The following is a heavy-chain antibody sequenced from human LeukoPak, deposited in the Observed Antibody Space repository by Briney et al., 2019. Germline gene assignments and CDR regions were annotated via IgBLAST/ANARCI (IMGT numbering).Heavy chain of an antibody. CDR1: GFTFSSYS. J-gene: IGHJ4*02. CDR3: ARDLAGATVAGRWFDY. V-gene: IGHV3-21*01. Sequence: PGGSLRLSCAAPGFTFSSYSMNWVRQAPGKGLEWVSSISTSSSYIYYADSVKGRFTISRDNAKNSLYLQMNSLRAEDTAVYYCARDLAGATVAGRWFDYWGQGTLVTVSS. D-gene: IGHD6-19*01. CDR2: ISTSSSYI.